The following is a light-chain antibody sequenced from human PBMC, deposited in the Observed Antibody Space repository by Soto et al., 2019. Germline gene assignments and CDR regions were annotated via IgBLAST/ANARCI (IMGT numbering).Light chain of an antibody. CDR3: SSYTSSSTLV. J-gene: IGLJ3*02. CDR1: SSDVGGYNY. Sequence: QSVLTQAASVSGSPGQSITISCTGTSSDVGGYNYVSWYQQHPGKAPKLMIYDVSNRPSGVSNRFSGSKSGNTASLTISGLQAEDEADYYCSSYTSSSTLVFGGGTEVTVL. V-gene: IGLV2-14*01. CDR2: DVS.